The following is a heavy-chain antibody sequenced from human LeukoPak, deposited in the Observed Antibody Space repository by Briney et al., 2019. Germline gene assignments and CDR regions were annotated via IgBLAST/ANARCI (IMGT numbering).Heavy chain of an antibody. D-gene: IGHD3-3*01. CDR1: GFTFSSYA. J-gene: IGHJ6*02. Sequence: GGSLRLSCAASGFTFSSYAMSWVRQAPGKGLEWVSGISGSGDNTYYADSVKGRFTISRDNSKNTLYVQVNSLGTKDTAAYYCAKDYNDFWSGYFRVYYYYYGMDVWGQGTTVTVSS. CDR3: AKDYNDFWSGYFRVYYYYYGMDV. V-gene: IGHV3-23*01. CDR2: ISGSGDNT.